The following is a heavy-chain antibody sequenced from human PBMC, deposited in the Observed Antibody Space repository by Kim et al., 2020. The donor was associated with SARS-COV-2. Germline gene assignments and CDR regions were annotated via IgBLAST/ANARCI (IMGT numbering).Heavy chain of an antibody. D-gene: IGHD2-21*02. V-gene: IGHV1-69*13. CDR3: ARERAGVVTAIHFDY. J-gene: IGHJ4*02. CDR1: GGTFSSYA. CDR2: IIPIFGTA. Sequence: SVKVSCKASGGTFSSYAISWVRQAPGQGLEWMGGIIPIFGTANYAQKFQGRVTITADESTSTAYMELSSLRSEDTAVYYCARERAGVVTAIHFDYWGQGTLVTVSS.